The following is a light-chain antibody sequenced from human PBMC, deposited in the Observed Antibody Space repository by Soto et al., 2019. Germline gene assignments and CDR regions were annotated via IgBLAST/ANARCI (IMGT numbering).Light chain of an antibody. Sequence: EIVLTQSPATLSVSPGERATLSCRASQSFANFLAWYQQRPGQAPRLLIYDTSTRAAGIPARFSGSGSGTEFTLTISSLQSEDSAVYYCHQYDNWPTWTFGQGTKVEIK. J-gene: IGKJ1*01. CDR1: QSFANF. CDR3: HQYDNWPTWT. CDR2: DTS. V-gene: IGKV3-15*01.